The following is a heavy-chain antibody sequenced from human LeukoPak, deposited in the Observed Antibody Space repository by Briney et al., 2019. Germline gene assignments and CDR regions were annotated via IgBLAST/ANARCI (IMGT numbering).Heavy chain of an antibody. Sequence: GGSLRLSCAASGFTFNGYAMSWVRQAPGKGLEWVSAISPTGAGTYYADSVKGLFTISRDNSKSTLYLQMNSLRAEDTAVYYCAKYTERAFDIWGQGTMVTVSS. V-gene: IGHV3-23*01. CDR1: GFTFNGYA. D-gene: IGHD2-2*02. CDR2: ISPTGAGT. J-gene: IGHJ3*02. CDR3: AKYTERAFDI.